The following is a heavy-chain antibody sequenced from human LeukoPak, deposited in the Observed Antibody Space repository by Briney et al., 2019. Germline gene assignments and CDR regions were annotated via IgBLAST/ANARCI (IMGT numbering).Heavy chain of an antibody. Sequence: GGSLRLSCAASGFTFSSYGMHWVRQAPGKGLEWVAVISYDGSNKYYADSVKGRFTISRDNSKNTLYLQMNSLRAEDTAVYYCAKGPSGYSYGDFDYWGQGTLVIVSS. J-gene: IGHJ4*02. V-gene: IGHV3-30*18. CDR1: GFTFSSYG. CDR3: AKGPSGYSYGDFDY. D-gene: IGHD5-18*01. CDR2: ISYDGSNK.